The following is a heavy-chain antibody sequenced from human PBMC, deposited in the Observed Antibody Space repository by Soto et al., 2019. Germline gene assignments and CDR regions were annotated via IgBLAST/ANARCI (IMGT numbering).Heavy chain of an antibody. Sequence: GGFLKISCKGSWYSFSRYWNGWGGPMPGKSLEWMGIIYPGDSDTRYSPSFQGQVTISADKSISTAYLQWSSLKASDTAMYYCARMDYCSGGSCYRSAFDIWGQGTMVTVSS. J-gene: IGHJ3*02. CDR2: IYPGDSDT. CDR3: ARMDYCSGGSCYRSAFDI. CDR1: WYSFSRYW. V-gene: IGHV5-51*03. D-gene: IGHD2-15*01.